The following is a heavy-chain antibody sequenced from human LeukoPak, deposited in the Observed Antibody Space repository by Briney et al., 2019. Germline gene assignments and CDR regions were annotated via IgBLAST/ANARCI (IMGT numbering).Heavy chain of an antibody. Sequence: ASVKGSCKASGYTFTSYYMHWVRQAPGQGLEWMGISNASGGSTIYAQKFQGRVTMPRDTSMSTVYMELSSLRSEDTAVSSCARASSGYLDAFDIWGQGTMVTVSS. CDR3: ARASSGYLDAFDI. V-gene: IGHV1-46*01. J-gene: IGHJ3*02. CDR1: GYTFTSYY. D-gene: IGHD3-22*01. CDR2: SNASGGST.